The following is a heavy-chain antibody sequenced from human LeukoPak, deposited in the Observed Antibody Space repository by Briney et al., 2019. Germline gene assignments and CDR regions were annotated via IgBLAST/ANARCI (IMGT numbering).Heavy chain of an antibody. Sequence: KPSETLSLTCTVSGGSISSYYWSWIRQPPGKGLEWIAYISDIGSINYNPSLKSRVTISVDTSKNQFSLKLSSVTAADTAVYYCARLNKIDDFWSGYYHFDYWGQGTLVTVSS. J-gene: IGHJ4*02. CDR1: GGSISSYY. CDR3: ARLNKIDDFWSGYYHFDY. CDR2: ISDIGSI. V-gene: IGHV4-59*01. D-gene: IGHD3-3*01.